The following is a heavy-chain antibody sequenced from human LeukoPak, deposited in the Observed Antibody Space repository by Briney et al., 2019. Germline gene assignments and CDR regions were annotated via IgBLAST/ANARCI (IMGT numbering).Heavy chain of an antibody. V-gene: IGHV4-4*07. CDR1: GGSISSYY. D-gene: IGHD2-15*01. CDR2: IYTSGCT. Sequence: KSSETLSLTCTVSGGSISSYYWSWIRQPAGKGLEWIGRIYTSGCTNYSPSLKSRVTMSVDTSKNQFSLKLSSVTAADTAVYYCARDGPYCSGGSCYSFPDYWGQGTLVTVSS. CDR3: ARDGPYCSGGSCYSFPDY. J-gene: IGHJ4*02.